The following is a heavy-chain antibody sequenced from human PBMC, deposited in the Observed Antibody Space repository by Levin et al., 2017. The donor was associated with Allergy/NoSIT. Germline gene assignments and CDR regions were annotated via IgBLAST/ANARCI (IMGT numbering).Heavy chain of an antibody. Sequence: AGGSLRLSCAASGFTFSSYSMNWVRQAPGKGLEWVSSISSSSSYIYYADSVKGRFTISRDNAKNSLYLQMNSLRAEDTAVYYCAGTPYDVWSGYRYDYWGQGTLVTVSS. CDR1: GFTFSSYS. V-gene: IGHV3-21*01. CDR2: ISSSSSYI. CDR3: AGTPYDVWSGYRYDY. J-gene: IGHJ4*02. D-gene: IGHD3-3*01.